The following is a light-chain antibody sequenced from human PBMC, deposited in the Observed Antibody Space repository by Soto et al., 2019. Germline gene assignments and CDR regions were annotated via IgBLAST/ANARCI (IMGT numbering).Light chain of an antibody. V-gene: IGKV3-20*01. J-gene: IGKJ5*01. CDR2: DAS. CDR1: QSVTNDY. Sequence: IVLTQSPGTLSLSPGERATLSCWASQSVTNDYLAWYQQKHGQAPRLLIYDASSRATGIPDRFSGSGSGTEYTLTISRLEPEDFAVYFCQHYGFSPISFGQGTRLEIK. CDR3: QHYGFSPIS.